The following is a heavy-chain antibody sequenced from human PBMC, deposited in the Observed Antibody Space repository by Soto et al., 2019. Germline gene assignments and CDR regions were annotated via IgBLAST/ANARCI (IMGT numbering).Heavy chain of an antibody. CDR2: INHSGST. V-gene: IGHV4-34*01. CDR3: ARGRTLITGTSFAY. D-gene: IGHD1-20*01. Sequence: PSETLSLTCAVYGGSFSGYYWTWIRQPPGKGLEWIGEINHSGSTNYKPSLTSRVTISVDTSKNQLSLKMSSVTAADTAVYYCARGRTLITGTSFAYWGKGTLVTVSS. J-gene: IGHJ4*02. CDR1: GGSFSGYY.